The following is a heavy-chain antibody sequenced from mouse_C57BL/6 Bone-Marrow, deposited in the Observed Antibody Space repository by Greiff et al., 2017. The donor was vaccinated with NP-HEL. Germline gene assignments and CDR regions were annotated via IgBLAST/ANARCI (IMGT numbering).Heavy chain of an antibody. CDR1: GYTFTTYP. CDR3: ARGGTPNWYFDV. CDR2: FHPYNDDT. J-gene: IGHJ1*03. V-gene: IGHV1-47*01. D-gene: IGHD3-3*01. Sequence: QVTLKESGAELVKPGASVKMSCKASGYTFTTYPIEWMKQNHGKSLEWIGNFHPYNDDTKYNEKFKGKATLTVEKSSSTVYLELSRLTSDDSAVYDCARGGTPNWYFDVWGTGTTVTVSS.